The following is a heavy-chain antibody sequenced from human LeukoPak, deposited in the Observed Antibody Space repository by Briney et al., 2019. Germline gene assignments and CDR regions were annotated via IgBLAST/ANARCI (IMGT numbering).Heavy chain of an antibody. D-gene: IGHD6-13*01. Sequence: SVKVSCKASGGTFSSYAISWVRQAPGQGLEWMGRIIPILGIANYAQKFQGRVTITADKSTSTAYMELSSLRSEDTAVYFCARKSSWYDGYFDDWGQGTLVTVSS. V-gene: IGHV1-69*04. CDR1: GGTFSSYA. CDR2: IIPILGIA. J-gene: IGHJ4*02. CDR3: ARKSSWYDGYFDD.